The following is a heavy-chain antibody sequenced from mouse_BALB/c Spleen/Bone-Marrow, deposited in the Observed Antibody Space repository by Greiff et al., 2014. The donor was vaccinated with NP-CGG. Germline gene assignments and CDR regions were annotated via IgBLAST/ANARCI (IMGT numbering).Heavy chain of an antibody. V-gene: IGHV14-3*02. CDR1: GFNIKDTH. D-gene: IGHD2-4*01. J-gene: IGHJ3*01. CDR2: IDPANGNT. CDR3: AVYDYEGFAY. Sequence: VHVKQSGAELVKPGASVKLSCTASGFNIKDTHMHWVKQRPEQGLEWVGRIDPANGNTKYGPKFQGKATITADTSSNTAYLQLSSLTSEDTAVYYCAVYDYEGFAYWGQGTLVTVSA.